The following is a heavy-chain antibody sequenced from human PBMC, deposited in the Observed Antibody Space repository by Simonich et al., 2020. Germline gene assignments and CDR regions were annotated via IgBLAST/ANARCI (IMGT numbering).Heavy chain of an antibody. V-gene: IGHV4-38-2*01. CDR2: IDHSGDT. Sequence: QVQLQESGPGLVKPSETLSLTCAVSGYSISSGYYWGWIRQPPGKGLEWIESIDHSGDTYYTPSLKSRVTISVETSKNQFSLKLSSVTAADTAVYYCARVGYSNYYYYGMDVWGLGTTVTVSS. D-gene: IGHD6-13*01. CDR1: GYSISSGYY. J-gene: IGHJ6*02. CDR3: ARVGYSNYYYYGMDV.